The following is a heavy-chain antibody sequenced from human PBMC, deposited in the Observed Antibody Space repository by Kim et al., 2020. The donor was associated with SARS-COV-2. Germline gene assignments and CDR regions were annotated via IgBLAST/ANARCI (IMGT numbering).Heavy chain of an antibody. V-gene: IGHV3-74*01. D-gene: IGHD2-15*01. CDR2: INFDGSSI. CDR3: ARRKDTGGGNTFDY. CDR1: GFSVSRHW. Sequence: GGSLRLSWAASGFSVSRHWMNWVRQAPGKGLEWVSRINFDGSSISYAHSVKGRFTISRDNAKNTLSLEMNSLRPEDTAVYYCARRKDTGGGNTFDYWGQGTLVTVSS. J-gene: IGHJ4*02.